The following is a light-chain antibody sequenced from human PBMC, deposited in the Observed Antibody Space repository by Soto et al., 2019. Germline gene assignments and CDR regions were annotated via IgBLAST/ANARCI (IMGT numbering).Light chain of an antibody. V-gene: IGLV1-40*01. CDR1: SSNIGARHD. Sequence: QSLLTQPPSVSGAPGQRVTISCTGSSSNIGARHDVHWYQFLPGTAPKLLIFGNNNRPSGVPDRFYGSKSGTSASLAITGFRVEDGADYYCQSYDTRLRGGVFGGGTNLTVL. CDR3: QSYDTRLRGGV. CDR2: GNN. J-gene: IGLJ3*02.